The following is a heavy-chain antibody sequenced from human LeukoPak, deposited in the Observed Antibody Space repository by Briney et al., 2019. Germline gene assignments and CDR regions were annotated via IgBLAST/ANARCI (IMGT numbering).Heavy chain of an antibody. V-gene: IGHV3-48*03. CDR3: ARSVYDLRGQRLVPGLDY. D-gene: IGHD6-13*01. CDR2: IGTIISTT. J-gene: IGHJ4*02. CDR1: GFTFGSYE. Sequence: PGGSLRLSCAASGFTFGSYEMNWVRQAPGEGLEWVAYIGTIISTTYSADSVKGRFTVSRDDAKSSLYLQMSSLRAEDTAIYYCARSVYDLRGQRLVPGLDYWGQGTLVTVSS.